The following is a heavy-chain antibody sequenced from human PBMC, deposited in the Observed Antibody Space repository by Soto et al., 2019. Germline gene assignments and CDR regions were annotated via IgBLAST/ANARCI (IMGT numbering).Heavy chain of an antibody. V-gene: IGHV3-23*01. CDR1: GFTFSSYA. D-gene: IGHD2-2*02. J-gene: IGHJ6*03. CDR2: IGGSGGST. CDR3: AKDNRGYTGLKLHYMDV. Sequence: ELQLLESGGDLVQPGGSLRLSCAASGFTFSSYAMTWVRQAPGKGLEWVSGIGGSGGSTYYADSVKGRFTISRDNSKNTLVLKMNSLRDEDPAVYYCAKDNRGYTGLKLHYMDVWGKGTPVTVSS.